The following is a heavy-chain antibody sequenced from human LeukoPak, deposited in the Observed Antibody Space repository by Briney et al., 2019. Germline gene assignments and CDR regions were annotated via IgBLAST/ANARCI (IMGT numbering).Heavy chain of an antibody. V-gene: IGHV4-34*01. J-gene: IGHJ4*02. CDR2: INHSGST. Sequence: SETLSLTCAVYGGSFSGYYWSWIRQPPGKGLEWIGEINHSGSTNYNPSLKSRVTISVDTSKNQFSLKLSSVTAADTAVYYCARGQGYWGQGTLVTVSS. CDR1: GGSFSGYY. CDR3: ARGQGY.